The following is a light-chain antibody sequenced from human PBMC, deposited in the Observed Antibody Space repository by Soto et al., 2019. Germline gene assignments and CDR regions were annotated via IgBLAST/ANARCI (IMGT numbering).Light chain of an antibody. V-gene: IGKV3-20*01. CDR1: ESGSSSY. J-gene: IGKJ4*01. Sequence: EIVLTQSPGTLSLSPGERATLSCRASESGSSSYLAWYQQKPGQAPRLLIYGASSRATGIPDRFSGSGSGTDFTLTISILEPEDFALYYCQQYGSSPLTFGGGTKVEIK. CDR3: QQYGSSPLT. CDR2: GAS.